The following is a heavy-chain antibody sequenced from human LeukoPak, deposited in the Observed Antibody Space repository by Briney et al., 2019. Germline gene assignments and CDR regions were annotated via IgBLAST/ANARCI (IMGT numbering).Heavy chain of an antibody. D-gene: IGHD1-26*01. CDR3: ATSGSSRNFDY. CDR2: IYYSGST. CDR1: GGSISSYY. Sequence: PSETLSLTCTVSGGSISSYYWSWLRQPPGKGLEWIGYIYYSGSTNYNPSLKSRVTISVDTSKNQFSLKLSSVTAADTAVYYCATSGSSRNFDYWGRGTLVTVSS. V-gene: IGHV4-59*01. J-gene: IGHJ4*02.